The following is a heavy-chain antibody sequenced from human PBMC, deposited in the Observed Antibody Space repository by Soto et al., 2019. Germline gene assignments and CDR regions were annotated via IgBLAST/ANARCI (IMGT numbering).Heavy chain of an antibody. CDR3: AKNSGWFNT. Sequence: GGSLRLSCAASGFPLSTTDMSWVRQAPGKGLEWVSTIGGSGETTYYADSVKGRFTISRDNSKNTLYLQMNSLRADDTALYYCAKNSGWFNTWGQGALVTAPQ. J-gene: IGHJ5*02. CDR2: IGGSGETT. D-gene: IGHD3-10*01. V-gene: IGHV3-23*01. CDR1: GFPLSTTD.